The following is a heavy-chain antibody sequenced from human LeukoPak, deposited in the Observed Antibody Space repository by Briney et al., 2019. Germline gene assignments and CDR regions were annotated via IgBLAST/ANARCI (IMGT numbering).Heavy chain of an antibody. CDR1: GVSFSGYY. V-gene: IGHV4-34*01. CDR3: ARLGTVIGDDGSGY. D-gene: IGHD3-22*01. CDR2: INHSGTT. J-gene: IGHJ4*02. Sequence: SETLSLTCAVDGVSFSGYYWGWIRQPPGKGLEWIGEINHSGTTNSNPFLKSRVTISVDTPKNHFTLQLSSVTAADTALYYGARLGTVIGDDGSGYWGQGTLVTVSS.